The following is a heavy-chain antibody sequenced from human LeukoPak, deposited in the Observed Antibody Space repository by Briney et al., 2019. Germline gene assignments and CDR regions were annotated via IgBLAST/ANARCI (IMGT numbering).Heavy chain of an antibody. CDR3: VRDRVVVTATLDC. D-gene: IGHD2-21*02. V-gene: IGHV3-64D*06. Sequence: GGSLRLSCSASGFTFSGYAMHWVRQAPGKGLEYVSGIPSNGGTTYYADSVKGRFTISRDNSKNTLYLQMSSLRAEDTAVYFCVRDRVVVTATLDCWGQGTLVTVSS. J-gene: IGHJ4*02. CDR1: GFTFSGYA. CDR2: IPSNGGTT.